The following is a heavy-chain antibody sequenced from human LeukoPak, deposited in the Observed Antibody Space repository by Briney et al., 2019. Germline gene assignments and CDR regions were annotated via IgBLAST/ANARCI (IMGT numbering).Heavy chain of an antibody. Sequence: GGSLRLSCAASGFTFSSYAMSWVRQAPGKGLEWVSAISGSGGSTYHADSVKGRFTISRDNSKNTLYLQMNSLRAEGTAVYYCAKEKEDYYDSSGFDYWGQGTLVTVSS. CDR3: AKEKEDYYDSSGFDY. D-gene: IGHD3-22*01. CDR2: ISGSGGST. V-gene: IGHV3-23*01. J-gene: IGHJ4*02. CDR1: GFTFSSYA.